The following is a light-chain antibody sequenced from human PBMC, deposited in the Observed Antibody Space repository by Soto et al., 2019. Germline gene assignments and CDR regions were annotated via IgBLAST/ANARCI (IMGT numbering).Light chain of an antibody. CDR2: GAS. Sequence: EIVLTQSPGTLSLSPGERAILSCRASQSVSSSYLAWYQQKPGQAPRLLIYGASSRATGIPDSFSGSGSGTDFTLTISRLEPKDFAAYYCQQYGSSPYTFGQGNKLEIK. J-gene: IGKJ2*01. CDR3: QQYGSSPYT. V-gene: IGKV3-20*01. CDR1: QSVSSSY.